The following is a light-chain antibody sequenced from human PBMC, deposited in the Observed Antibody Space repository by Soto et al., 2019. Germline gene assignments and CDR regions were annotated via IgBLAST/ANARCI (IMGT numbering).Light chain of an antibody. CDR2: DAS. CDR3: QHYNSYSEA. V-gene: IGKV1-5*01. Sequence: DIQMNQSPSTLSASVGYRVTITCRASQSIRSWLAWYQQKPGKAPKLLIYDASNLESGVPSRFSGSGSGTEFTLTISSLQPDDVATYYCQHYNSYSEAFGQGTKVDIK. CDR1: QSIRSW. J-gene: IGKJ1*01.